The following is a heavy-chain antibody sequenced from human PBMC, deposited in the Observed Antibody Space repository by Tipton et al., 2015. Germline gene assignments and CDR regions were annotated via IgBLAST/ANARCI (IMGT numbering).Heavy chain of an antibody. V-gene: IGHV3-7*03. J-gene: IGHJ4*02. CDR1: GFTFSSYW. CDR3: AARPGIVATPYDY. Sequence: SLRLSCAASGFTFSSYWMSWVRQAPGKGLEWVANIKQDGSEGYYVDSVKGRFTISRDNAQNTVSLQMNSLRVEDTALYYCAARPGIVATPYDYWGRGTLVTVSS. CDR2: IKQDGSEG. D-gene: IGHD5-12*01.